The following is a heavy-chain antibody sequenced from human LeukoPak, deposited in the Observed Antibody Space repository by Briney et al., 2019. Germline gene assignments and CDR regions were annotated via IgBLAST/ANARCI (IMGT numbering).Heavy chain of an antibody. V-gene: IGHV1-18*01. CDR1: GYTFTTYG. J-gene: IGHJ4*02. Sequence: ASVKVSCKASGYTFTTYGVSWVRQAPGQGLERMGWISGYDGNTNYAQKLRGRVTMTTDTSTSTAYMDLRSLRSGDTALYYCARTVTTSSYYFDYWGQGTLVTVSS. CDR2: ISGYDGNT. D-gene: IGHD4-17*01. CDR3: ARTVTTSSYYFDY.